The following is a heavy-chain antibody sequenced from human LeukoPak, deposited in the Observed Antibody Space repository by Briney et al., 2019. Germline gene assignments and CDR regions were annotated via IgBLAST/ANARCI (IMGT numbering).Heavy chain of an antibody. CDR1: GFSLTNYW. Sequence: GESLKISCKGSGFSLTNYWIGWVRQVPEKGLDWMGIIYPGDSDTRYSPSFQGQVTISADKSINTAHLQWSSLKASDTAMYYCARQYCGGDCYPEPDAFDIWGQGTMVTVSS. CDR3: ARQYCGGDCYPEPDAFDI. CDR2: IYPGDSDT. J-gene: IGHJ3*02. V-gene: IGHV5-51*01. D-gene: IGHD2-21*02.